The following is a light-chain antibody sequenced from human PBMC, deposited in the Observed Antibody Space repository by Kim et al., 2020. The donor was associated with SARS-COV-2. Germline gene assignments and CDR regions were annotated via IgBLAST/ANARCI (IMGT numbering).Light chain of an antibody. CDR2: QDS. CDR1: KLGDKY. J-gene: IGLJ2*01. Sequence: QGQTARIPCSGDKLGDKYACWYQQKPGQSPVLVIYQDSKRPSGIPERFSGSNSGNTATLTISGTQAMDEADYYCQAWDSSTARVVFGGGTQLTVL. V-gene: IGLV3-1*01. CDR3: QAWDSSTARVV.